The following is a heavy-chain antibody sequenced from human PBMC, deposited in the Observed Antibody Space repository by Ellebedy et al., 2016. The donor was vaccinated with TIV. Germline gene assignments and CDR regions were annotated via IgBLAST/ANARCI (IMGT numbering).Heavy chain of an antibody. J-gene: IGHJ4*02. D-gene: IGHD4-17*01. V-gene: IGHV3-74*01. CDR2: INSDGSRT. CDR1: GFTFTNYW. CDR3: ATWGMTTVTYLDFDY. Sequence: GGSLRLSCAASGFTFTNYWMHWVRQAPGQGLVWVSRINSDGSRTTYADSVKGRFTISRDNAKNTLYLQMNSLRAEDTAVYYCATWGMTTVTYLDFDYWGQGTLVTVSS.